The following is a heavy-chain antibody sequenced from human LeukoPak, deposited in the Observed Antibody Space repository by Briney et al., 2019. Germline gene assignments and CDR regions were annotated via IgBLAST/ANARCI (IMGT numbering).Heavy chain of an antibody. CDR3: ARVKIAVAGTGPADY. D-gene: IGHD6-19*01. CDR2: INPSGGST. CDR1: GYIFTSYY. V-gene: IGHV1-46*01. Sequence: ASVKVSCKASGYIFTSYYMHWVRQAPGQGLEWMGIINPSGGSTSYAHKFQGRVTMTRDTSTSTVYMELSSLRSEDTAVYYCARVKIAVAGTGPADYSGQGTLVTVSS. J-gene: IGHJ4*02.